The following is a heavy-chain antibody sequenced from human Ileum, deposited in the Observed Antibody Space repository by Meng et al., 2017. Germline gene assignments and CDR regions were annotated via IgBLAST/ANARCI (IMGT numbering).Heavy chain of an antibody. CDR3: ARVVGGPASMSGWFDP. D-gene: IGHD2-2*01. V-gene: IGHV4-4*03. Sequence: QVHVQGAVPGLVKPRGPLSPTCPVSGGSVSSSNWWTWVRQAPGKGLEWIGEIYHSGSPTYNPSLKSRVTISVDKSLNPFSLKLNSVTAADTAVYYCARVVGGPASMSGWFDPWGQGTLVTVSS. CDR1: GGSVSSSNW. CDR2: IYHSGSP. J-gene: IGHJ5*01.